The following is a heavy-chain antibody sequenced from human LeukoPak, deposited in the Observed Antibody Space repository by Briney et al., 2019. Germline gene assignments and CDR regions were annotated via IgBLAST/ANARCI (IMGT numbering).Heavy chain of an antibody. D-gene: IGHD3-22*01. Sequence: PSETLSLTCTVSGYPISSGYYWGWIRQPAGKGLEWIGRVYTSGSTNYNPSLKSRVTISVDTSKKQFSLKLSSVTAADTAVYYCAREKIGYYDGSGRGWFDPWGQGTLVTVSS. J-gene: IGHJ5*02. CDR3: AREKIGYYDGSGRGWFDP. CDR1: GYPISSGYY. CDR2: VYTSGST. V-gene: IGHV4-61*02.